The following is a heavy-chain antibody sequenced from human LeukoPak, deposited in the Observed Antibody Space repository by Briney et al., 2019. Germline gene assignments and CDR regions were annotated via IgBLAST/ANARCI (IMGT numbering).Heavy chain of an antibody. J-gene: IGHJ3*02. Sequence: SVKVSCKASGYTFTSYGISWVRQAPGQGLEWMGGIIPIFGTANYAQKFQGRVTITADESTSTAYMELSSLRSEDTAVYYCARDLLYYDILTGSLHPPGDAFDIWGQGTMVTVSS. CDR2: IIPIFGTA. CDR1: GYTFTSYG. V-gene: IGHV1-69*13. CDR3: ARDLLYYDILTGSLHPPGDAFDI. D-gene: IGHD3-9*01.